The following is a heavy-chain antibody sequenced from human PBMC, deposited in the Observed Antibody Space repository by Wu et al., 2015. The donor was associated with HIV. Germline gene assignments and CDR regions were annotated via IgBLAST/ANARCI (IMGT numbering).Heavy chain of an antibody. CDR2: LIPNSGGT. Sequence: QVQLLQSGAEVKNPGSSVRVSCKASGATFTSYALSWVRQAPGQGLEWMGRLIPNSGGTNYAQKFQGRVTMTRDTSISTAYMELSRLRSDDTAVYYCAREAPENDLNFDYWGQGTLVTVS. V-gene: IGHV1-2*02. D-gene: IGHD1-1*01. J-gene: IGHJ4*02. CDR1: GATFTSYA. CDR3: AREAPENDLNFDY.